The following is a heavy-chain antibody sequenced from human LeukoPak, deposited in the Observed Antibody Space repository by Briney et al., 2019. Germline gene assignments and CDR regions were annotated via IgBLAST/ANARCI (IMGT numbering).Heavy chain of an antibody. CDR1: GFTFSTYW. D-gene: IGHD2-15*01. CDR3: ARAGTCGVNCYSKDY. Sequence: GGSLRLSCAASGFTFSTYWMSWVRQAPGKGLEWVANIKQDGSEKCYVDSVKGRFTISRDNAKNSLYLQMISLRAEDTAVYYCARAGTCGVNCYSKDYWGQGTLVTVSS. CDR2: IKQDGSEK. V-gene: IGHV3-7*01. J-gene: IGHJ4*02.